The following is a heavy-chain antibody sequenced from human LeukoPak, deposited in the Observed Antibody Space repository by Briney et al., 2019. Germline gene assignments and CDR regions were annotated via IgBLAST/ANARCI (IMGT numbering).Heavy chain of an antibody. Sequence: ASVKVSCKASGYTFTGYYMHWVRQAPGQGLEWMGWINPNSGGTNYAQKFQGRVTMTRDTSISTAYMELSRLRSGDTAVYYCARAEDYGGKLFSDYWGQGTLVTVSS. CDR1: GYTFTGYY. D-gene: IGHD4-23*01. V-gene: IGHV1-2*02. CDR3: ARAEDYGGKLFSDY. CDR2: INPNSGGT. J-gene: IGHJ4*02.